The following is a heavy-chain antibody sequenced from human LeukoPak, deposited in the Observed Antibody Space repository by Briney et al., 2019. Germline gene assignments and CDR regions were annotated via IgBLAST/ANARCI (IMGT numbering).Heavy chain of an antibody. V-gene: IGHV3-11*01. J-gene: IGHJ4*02. D-gene: IGHD3-10*01. CDR1: GFTFSDYY. CDR3: ARVSDGSGSYYTNLYPNFDY. CDR2: ISSSGSTI. Sequence: GGSLRLSCAASGFTFSDYYMSWIRQAPGKGLEWVSYISSSGSTIYYADSVKGRFTISRDNAKNSLYLQMNSLRAEDTAVYYCARVSDGSGSYYTNLYPNFDYWGQGTLVTVSS.